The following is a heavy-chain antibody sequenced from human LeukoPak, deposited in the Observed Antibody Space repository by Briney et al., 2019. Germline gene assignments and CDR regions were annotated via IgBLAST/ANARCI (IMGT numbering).Heavy chain of an antibody. J-gene: IGHJ4*02. Sequence: ASVKVSCKASGYTFTGYYMHWVRQAPGQGLEWMGWINPNSGGTNYAQKFQGRVTMTRDTSISTAYMELSRLRSDDTAVYHCASTPHVRFLEWLLYYWGQGTLVTVSS. CDR2: INPNSGGT. CDR1: GYTFTGYY. D-gene: IGHD3-3*01. V-gene: IGHV1-2*02. CDR3: ASTPHVRFLEWLLYY.